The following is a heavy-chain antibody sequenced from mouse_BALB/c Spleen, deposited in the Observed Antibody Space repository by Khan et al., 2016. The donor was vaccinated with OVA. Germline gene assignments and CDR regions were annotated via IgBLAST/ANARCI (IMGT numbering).Heavy chain of an antibody. D-gene: IGHD2-14*01. J-gene: IGHJ3*01. CDR1: GYTFTSYT. CDR3: VRDGAYNRNDGGFAY. CDR2: INPSNGYT. V-gene: IGHV1-4*01. Sequence: QVQLQQSGAELARPLASVTMSCKASGYTFTSYTIHWIKKRPGQGLEWIGYINPSNGYTNYNQKFKDKATLTTDKSSTTAYLQLSSLTSDDSAVYNCVRDGAYNRNDGGFAYWGQGTLVTVSA.